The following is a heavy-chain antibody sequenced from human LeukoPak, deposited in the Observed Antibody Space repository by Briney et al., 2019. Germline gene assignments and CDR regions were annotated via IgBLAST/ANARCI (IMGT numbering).Heavy chain of an antibody. J-gene: IGHJ4*02. Sequence: GGSLRLSCAASGFTFDSYGMSWVRQAPGKGLEWVSGINWNGDDTTYADSVKGRFTISRDNAKNSLYLQINSLRAEDTAVYYCARVVPYSSSWYWDYWGPGTLVTVSS. CDR3: ARVVPYSSSWYWDY. CDR2: INWNGDDT. CDR1: GFTFDSYG. D-gene: IGHD6-13*01. V-gene: IGHV3-20*04.